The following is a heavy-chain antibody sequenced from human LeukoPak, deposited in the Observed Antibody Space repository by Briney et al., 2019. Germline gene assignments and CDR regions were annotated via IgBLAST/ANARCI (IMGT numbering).Heavy chain of an antibody. J-gene: IGHJ3*01. CDR2: LYSVGTI. V-gene: IGHV3-53*01. CDR1: GFTVSGSY. D-gene: IGHD6-19*01. Sequence: PGGSLRLSCAASGFTVSGSYMSWNRQAPGKGLEWVSILYSVGTIYYADSVKGRFTISRDNSKNTLYLQMNSLRVEDAAVYYCARLVVDSHAFDVWGQGTMVTVSS. CDR3: ARLVVDSHAFDV.